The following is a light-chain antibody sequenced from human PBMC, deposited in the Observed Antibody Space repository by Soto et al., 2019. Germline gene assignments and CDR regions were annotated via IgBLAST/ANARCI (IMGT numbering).Light chain of an antibody. V-gene: IGLV1-40*01. J-gene: IGLJ3*02. CDR2: GNS. CDR3: QSYDSSLSGWV. Sequence: QSVLTQPPSVSGAPGQRVTISCTGSGSNIGAGYDVHWYQQLPGTAPKLPIYGNSNRPSGVPDRFSGSKSGTSASLAITGLQAEDEADYYCQSYDSSLSGWVFGGGTKLTVL. CDR1: GSNIGAGYD.